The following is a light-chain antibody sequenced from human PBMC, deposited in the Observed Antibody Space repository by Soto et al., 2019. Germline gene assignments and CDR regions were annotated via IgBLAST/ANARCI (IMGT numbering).Light chain of an antibody. CDR2: DAS. J-gene: IGKJ5*01. CDR1: QSVNYY. V-gene: IGKV3-11*01. Sequence: EIVLTQSPATLSLSPGERATLSCRASQSVNYYLIWYQQKPGQAPRLLISDASTRAAGIPTRFSGSGSGTDFTLTISNLEPEDFAVYYCQQRANWPITFGQGTRLEIK. CDR3: QQRANWPIT.